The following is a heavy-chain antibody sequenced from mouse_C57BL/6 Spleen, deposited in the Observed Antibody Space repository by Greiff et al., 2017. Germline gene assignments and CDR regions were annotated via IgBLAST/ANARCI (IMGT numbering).Heavy chain of an antibody. Sequence: VQLQQSGAELVKPGASVKISCKASGYAFSSYWMNWVKQRPGKGLEWIGQIYPGDGDTNYNGKFKGKATLTADKSSSTAYMQLSSLTSEDSAVYFCARESSWASTYYFDYWGQGTTLTVSS. J-gene: IGHJ2*01. CDR1: GYAFSSYW. V-gene: IGHV1-80*01. CDR3: ARESSWASTYYFDY. D-gene: IGHD1-1*01. CDR2: IYPGDGDT.